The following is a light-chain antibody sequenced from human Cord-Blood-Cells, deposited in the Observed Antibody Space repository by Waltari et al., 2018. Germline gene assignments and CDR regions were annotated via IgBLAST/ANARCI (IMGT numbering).Light chain of an antibody. CDR2: GAS. V-gene: IGKV3-15*01. J-gene: IGKJ1*01. Sequence: ELVMTQSPATLSVSPGERAPFSGRASQSVSRNLAWYQQKPGQAPSLLIYGASTRATGIPARFSGSGSGTEFTLTISSLQSEDFAVYYCQQYNNWPRTFGQGTKVEIK. CDR3: QQYNNWPRT. CDR1: QSVSRN.